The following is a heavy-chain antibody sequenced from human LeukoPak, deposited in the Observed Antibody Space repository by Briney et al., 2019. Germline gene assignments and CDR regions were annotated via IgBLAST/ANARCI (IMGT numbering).Heavy chain of an antibody. J-gene: IGHJ5*02. CDR2: INHSGTT. V-gene: IGHV4-34*01. Sequence: SETLSLTCAVHGGSLSGFYWSWIRQPPGKGLEWIGEINHSGTTNYNPSLKSRVTISVDTSKNQVSLDLASVTAADTAVYYCARANSFDKTTRWNPAYFGPWGPGSLVTVAS. CDR3: ARANSFDKTTRWNPAYFGP. D-gene: IGHD1-1*01. CDR1: GGSLSGFY.